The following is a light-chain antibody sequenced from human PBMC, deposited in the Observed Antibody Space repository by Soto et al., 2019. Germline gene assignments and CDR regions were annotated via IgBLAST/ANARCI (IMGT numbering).Light chain of an antibody. Sequence: IVSTADSRTLSLSPRERDALSCKASQSVTNRYLAWYRQKPGQAPRLLIFGASIRDTGIPDRFSGSGSGTDFTLTINRLEPEDFAVYYCQQYGSSPGTFGQGTKVDIK. CDR2: GAS. CDR3: QQYGSSPGT. V-gene: IGKV3-20*01. J-gene: IGKJ1*01. CDR1: QSVTNRY.